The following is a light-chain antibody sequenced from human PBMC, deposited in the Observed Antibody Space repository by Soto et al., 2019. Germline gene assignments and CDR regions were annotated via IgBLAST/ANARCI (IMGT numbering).Light chain of an antibody. CDR1: NIGSKS. Sequence: SYELTQPPSVSVAPGKTARITCGGNNIGSKSVHWYQQKPGQAPVLVIYYDSDRPSGIPERFSGSNSGNTATLTISRVEAGDEAEYYCLVWDSSSDHSVVFGGGTKLTVL. CDR2: YDS. J-gene: IGLJ2*01. V-gene: IGLV3-21*04. CDR3: LVWDSSSDHSVV.